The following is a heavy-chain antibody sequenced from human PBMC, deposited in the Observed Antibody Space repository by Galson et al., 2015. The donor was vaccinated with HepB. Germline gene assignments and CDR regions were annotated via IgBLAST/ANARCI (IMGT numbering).Heavy chain of an antibody. CDR1: GFTFSSYA. J-gene: IGHJ6*02. Sequence: SLRLSCAASGFTFSSYAMSWVRQAPGKGLEWVSAISGSGGSTYYADSVKGRFTISRDNSKNTLYLQMNSLRAEDTAVYYCTRGMDYYYGMDVWGQGTTVTVSS. V-gene: IGHV3-23*01. CDR2: ISGSGGST. D-gene: IGHD2-8*01. CDR3: TRGMDYYYGMDV.